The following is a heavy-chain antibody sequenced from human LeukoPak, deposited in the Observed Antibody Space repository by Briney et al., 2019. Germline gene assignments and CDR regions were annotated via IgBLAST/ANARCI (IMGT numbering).Heavy chain of an antibody. V-gene: IGHV1-46*01. CDR3: ARSGMWFSTND. D-gene: IGHD2-21*01. CDR2: INPSISSR. Sequence: GASVKVSCKASGYTVTNYYMHRVRQAPGQGLEWMGMINPSISSRTYAQKFQGRVTVTSDTSTSTVYMEVSSLRSEDTAIYYCARSGMWFSTNDWGQGTLVTVSS. CDR1: GYTVTNYY. J-gene: IGHJ4*02.